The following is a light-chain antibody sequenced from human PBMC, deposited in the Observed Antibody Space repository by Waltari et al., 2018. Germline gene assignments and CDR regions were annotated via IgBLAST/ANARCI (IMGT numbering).Light chain of an antibody. CDR2: WAS. CDR1: QSVLYSSNNNNY. Sequence: DIVMTQSPDSLAVSLGERATINCKSSQSVLYSSNNNNYLAWYQQKPGQSPKLLIYWASTRESGVPDRFSGSGSGTDFTLTISSLQAEDVAIYYCLQYYSTPPGMFGQGTKVEIK. CDR3: LQYYSTPPGM. V-gene: IGKV4-1*01. J-gene: IGKJ1*01.